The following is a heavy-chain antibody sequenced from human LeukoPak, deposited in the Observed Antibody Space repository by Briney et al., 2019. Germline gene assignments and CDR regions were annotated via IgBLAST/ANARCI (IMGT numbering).Heavy chain of an antibody. J-gene: IGHJ5*02. CDR3: AGLRFDRFDP. D-gene: IGHD5-12*01. Sequence: GGSLRLSCAASGFTFDDYAMHWVRQAPGKGLEWVSGISWNSGSIGYADSVKGRFTISRGNAKNSLYLQMNSLRAEDTALYYCAGLRFDRFDPWGQGTLVTVSS. CDR1: GFTFDDYA. CDR2: ISWNSGSI. V-gene: IGHV3-9*01.